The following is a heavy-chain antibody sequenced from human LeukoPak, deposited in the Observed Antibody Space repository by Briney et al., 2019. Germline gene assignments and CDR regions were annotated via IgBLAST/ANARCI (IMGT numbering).Heavy chain of an antibody. CDR3: AKSVAIYFYYGLDV. D-gene: IGHD3-3*01. Sequence: ASVKVSCKASGYTFTSYGISWERQAPGQGLEWMGWISAYNGNTNYAQKLQGRVTMTTDTSTSTAYMELSSLRAEDTAPYYCAKSVAIYFYYGLDVWGQGTTVTVSS. CDR1: GYTFTSYG. J-gene: IGHJ6*02. V-gene: IGHV1-18*01. CDR2: ISAYNGNT.